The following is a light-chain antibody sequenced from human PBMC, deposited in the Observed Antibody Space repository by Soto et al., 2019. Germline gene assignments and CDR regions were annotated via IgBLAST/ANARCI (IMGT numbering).Light chain of an antibody. Sequence: QSALTQPASVSGSPGQSITISCTGTSSDIGDYDYVSWYQHLPGKAPKLLIFDVTHRPSGVSDRFSGSKSGNTASLTISGVRPEDEDDYYCCSYTDIALDVVFGGGTQLTVL. V-gene: IGLV2-14*01. J-gene: IGLJ2*01. CDR2: DVT. CDR1: SSDIGDYDY. CDR3: CSYTDIALDVV.